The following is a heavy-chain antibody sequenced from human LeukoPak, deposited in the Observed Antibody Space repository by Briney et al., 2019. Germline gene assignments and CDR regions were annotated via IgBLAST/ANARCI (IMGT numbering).Heavy chain of an antibody. V-gene: IGHV1-18*01. CDR1: GYTFTIYG. D-gene: IGHD6-13*01. CDR3: AMVRSSWPDNAFDI. J-gene: IGHJ3*02. Sequence: ASVYVSRKGSGYTFTIYGITLGRQPPGQGLEWVGWISAYNGNTNYSHKLQGRVTMTTDPSTSTAYMELRSLRSDDTAVYYCAMVRSSWPDNAFDILGQGTMVTVSS. CDR2: ISAYNGNT.